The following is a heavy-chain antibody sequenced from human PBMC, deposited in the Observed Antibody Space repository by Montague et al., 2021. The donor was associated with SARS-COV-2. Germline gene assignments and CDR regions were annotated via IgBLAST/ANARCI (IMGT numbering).Heavy chain of an antibody. CDR1: GASISTGIYY. V-gene: IGHV4-61*02. J-gene: IGHJ4*02. Sequence: TLSLTCTVSGASISTGIYYWSWIRQPAGKGLEWIGRIRTTGHTDYNSSLESRVFMSVDTSTNQFSLSLTSATAADTAVYFCARFGSGTLEFDLWGQGTLVPVSS. CDR2: IRTTGHT. CDR3: ARFGSGTLEFDL. D-gene: IGHD1-26*01.